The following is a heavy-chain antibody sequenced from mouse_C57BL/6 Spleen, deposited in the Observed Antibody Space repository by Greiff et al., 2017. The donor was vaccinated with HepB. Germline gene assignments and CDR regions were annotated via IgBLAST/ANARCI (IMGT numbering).Heavy chain of an antibody. CDR1: GFTFSSYA. CDR2: ISDGGSYT. J-gene: IGHJ3*01. Sequence: EVKLQESGGGLVKPGGSLKLSCAASGFTFSSYAMSWVRQTPEKRLEWVATISDGGSYTYYPDNVKGRFTISRDNAKNDLYLQMSHLKSEDTAMYYCARVGDYGLAWFAYWGQGTLVTVSA. D-gene: IGHD2-4*01. V-gene: IGHV5-4*03. CDR3: ARVGDYGLAWFAY.